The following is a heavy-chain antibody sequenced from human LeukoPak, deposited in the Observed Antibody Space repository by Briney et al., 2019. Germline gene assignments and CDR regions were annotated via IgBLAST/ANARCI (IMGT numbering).Heavy chain of an antibody. V-gene: IGHV3-7*01. D-gene: IGHD1-26*01. CDR1: GFTFSSYW. CDR2: IKQDGSEK. CDR3: ARDPSQWELGGDAFDI. Sequence: PGGSLRLSCAASGFTFSSYWMSWVRQAPGKGLEWVANIKQDGSEKYYVDSVKGRFTISRDNAKNSLYLQMNSLRAEDTAVYYCARDPSQWELGGDAFDIWGQGTMVTVSS. J-gene: IGHJ3*02.